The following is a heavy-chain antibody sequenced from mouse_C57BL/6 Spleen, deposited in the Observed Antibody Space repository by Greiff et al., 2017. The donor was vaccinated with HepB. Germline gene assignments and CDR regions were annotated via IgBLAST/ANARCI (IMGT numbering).Heavy chain of an antibody. CDR3: ARDRAMDY. Sequence: EVQLQQSGGGLVKPGGSLKLSCAASGFTFSSYAMSWVRQTPEKRLAWVATISDGGSYTYYPDNVKGRFTISRDKAKNNLYLQMSHLKSEDTAMYYCARDRAMDYWGQGTSVTVSS. CDR2: ISDGGSYT. CDR1: GFTFSSYA. J-gene: IGHJ4*01. V-gene: IGHV5-4*01.